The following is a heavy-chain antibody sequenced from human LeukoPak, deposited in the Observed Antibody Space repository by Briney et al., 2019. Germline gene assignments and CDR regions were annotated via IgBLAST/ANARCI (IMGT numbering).Heavy chain of an antibody. J-gene: IGHJ4*02. CDR3: ARRASGGSRRVDY. V-gene: IGHV3-7*01. Sequence: PGGSLRLSCAASGFTFSSYWMSWVRQAPGKGLEWVANIKQDGSEKYYVDSVKGRFTISRDNAKNSLYLQMNSLRAEDTAVYYCARRASGGSRRVDYWGQGTLVTVSS. CDR1: GFTFSSYW. CDR2: IKQDGSEK. D-gene: IGHD2-15*01.